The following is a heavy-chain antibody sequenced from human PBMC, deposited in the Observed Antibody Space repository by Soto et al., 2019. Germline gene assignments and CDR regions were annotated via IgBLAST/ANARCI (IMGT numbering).Heavy chain of an antibody. CDR1: GFTFSNAW. V-gene: IGHV3-15*01. D-gene: IGHD3-9*01. Sequence: PGGSLRLSCAASGFTFSNAWMSWVRQAPGKGLEWVGRIKSKTDGGTTDYAAPVKGRFTISRDDSKNTLYLQMNSLKTEDTAVYYCTSLGYFDWFYYFDYWGQGTLVTVSS. CDR3: TSLGYFDWFYYFDY. CDR2: IKSKTDGGTT. J-gene: IGHJ4*02.